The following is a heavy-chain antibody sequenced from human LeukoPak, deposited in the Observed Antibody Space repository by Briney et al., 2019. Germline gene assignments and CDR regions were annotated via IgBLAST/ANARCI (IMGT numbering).Heavy chain of an antibody. J-gene: IGHJ4*02. Sequence: QPGGSLRLSCSASGFTFSSFPMHWVSQAPGKGLEYVSAVSSDGGSTYYADSVRGRFTISRDNSKNTLSLQMGSLRAEDTAVYYCVKAILFGSVSYYADWGQGTLVTVSS. CDR3: VKAILFGSVSYYAD. CDR1: GFTFSSFP. CDR2: VSSDGGST. V-gene: IGHV3-64D*09. D-gene: IGHD3-22*01.